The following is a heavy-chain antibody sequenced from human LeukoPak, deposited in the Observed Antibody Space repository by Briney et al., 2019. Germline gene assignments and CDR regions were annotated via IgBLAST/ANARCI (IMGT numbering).Heavy chain of an antibody. Sequence: ASVKVSCKASGGTFSSYAISWVRQAPGQGLEWVGRIIPIFGTANYAQKFQGRVTITTDESTSTAYMELSSLRSEDTAVYYCARGDYDFWSGLMFDPWGQGTLVTVSS. CDR1: GGTFSSYA. J-gene: IGHJ5*02. D-gene: IGHD3-3*01. V-gene: IGHV1-69*05. CDR2: IIPIFGTA. CDR3: ARGDYDFWSGLMFDP.